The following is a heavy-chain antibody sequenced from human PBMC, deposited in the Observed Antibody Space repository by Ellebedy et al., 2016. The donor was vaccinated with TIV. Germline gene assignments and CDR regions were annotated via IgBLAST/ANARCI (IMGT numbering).Heavy chain of an antibody. CDR1: GFTFSSYN. D-gene: IGHD5-12*01. V-gene: IGHV3-21*01. Sequence: GGSLRLSXAASGFTFSSYNMNWVRQAPGKGLEWVSSIGPSGDSIFYSDSLKGRFTISRDNSKNSLFLQMNSLEAEDTAVYYCVRDGYSTLAFWGQGTLVTVSS. CDR2: IGPSGDSI. CDR3: VRDGYSTLAF. J-gene: IGHJ4*02.